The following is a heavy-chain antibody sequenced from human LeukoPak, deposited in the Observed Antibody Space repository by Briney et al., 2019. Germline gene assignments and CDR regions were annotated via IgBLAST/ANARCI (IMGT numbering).Heavy chain of an antibody. Sequence: GGSLRLSCAASGFTFSSFAMHWVRQAPGKGLEWVAFISYDGSNKYYADSVKGRFTISRDNSKNTLYLQMNSLRAEDTAMYYCARDLLDYGDYLYYYYGMDVWGQGTTVTASS. CDR3: ARDLLDYGDYLYYYYGMDV. J-gene: IGHJ6*02. V-gene: IGHV3-30-3*01. D-gene: IGHD4-17*01. CDR1: GFTFSSFA. CDR2: ISYDGSNK.